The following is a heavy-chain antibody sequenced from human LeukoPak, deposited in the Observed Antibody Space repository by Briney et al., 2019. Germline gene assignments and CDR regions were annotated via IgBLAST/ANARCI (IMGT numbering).Heavy chain of an antibody. V-gene: IGHV3-74*01. D-gene: IGHD3-3*01. CDR2: INSDGSST. Sequence: GGSLRLSCAASGFTFSSYWMHWVRQAPGKGLVWVSRINSDGSSTSYADSVKGRFTISRDNAKNSLYLQMNSLRAEDTAVYYCARDATIFGVVILDAFDIWGQGTMVTVSS. CDR1: GFTFSSYW. J-gene: IGHJ3*02. CDR3: ARDATIFGVVILDAFDI.